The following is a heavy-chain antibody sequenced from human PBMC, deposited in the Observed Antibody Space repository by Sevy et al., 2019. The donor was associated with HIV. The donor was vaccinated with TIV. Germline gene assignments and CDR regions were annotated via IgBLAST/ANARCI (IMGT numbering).Heavy chain of an antibody. Sequence: GGSLRLSCAASGFTFSSYAMHWVRQAPGKGLEWVAVISYDGSNKYYADSGKGRFTISRDNSKNTLYLQMNSLRAEDTAVYYCARDYCSGGSCYSGYFQHWGQGTLVTVSS. V-gene: IGHV3-30-3*01. D-gene: IGHD2-15*01. CDR3: ARDYCSGGSCYSGYFQH. CDR1: GFTFSSYA. J-gene: IGHJ1*01. CDR2: ISYDGSNK.